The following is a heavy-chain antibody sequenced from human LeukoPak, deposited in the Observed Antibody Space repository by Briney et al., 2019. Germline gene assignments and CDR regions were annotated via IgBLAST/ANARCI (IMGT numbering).Heavy chain of an antibody. V-gene: IGHV4-4*07. Sequence: SETLSLTCTVSGGSIRNSYWSWIRQPAGKGLEWIGRIYSSGSAGYNPSLKSRVTMSVDTSKNQFSLRLDSVTAADTAAYYCARGAANIYYYYLDVWGNGTTVTVSS. CDR1: GGSIRNSY. CDR3: ARGAANIYYYYLDV. CDR2: IYSSGSA. D-gene: IGHD2-15*01. J-gene: IGHJ6*03.